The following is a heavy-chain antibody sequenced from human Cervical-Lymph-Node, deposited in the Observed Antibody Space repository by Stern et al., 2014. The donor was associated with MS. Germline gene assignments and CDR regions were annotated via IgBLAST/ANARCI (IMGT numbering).Heavy chain of an antibody. CDR1: GGTFTSYP. Sequence: QVQLVESGAEVKKPGSSVKVSCKASGGTFTSYPISWVRQAPGQGLERMGGIIPIFGTANYAQKFQGRVTITADESTSTAYMELSSLRSEDTAVYYCGRQLVDYYYGMDVWGQGTTVTVSS. CDR3: GRQLVDYYYGMDV. CDR2: IIPIFGTA. V-gene: IGHV1-69*01. J-gene: IGHJ6*02. D-gene: IGHD6-6*01.